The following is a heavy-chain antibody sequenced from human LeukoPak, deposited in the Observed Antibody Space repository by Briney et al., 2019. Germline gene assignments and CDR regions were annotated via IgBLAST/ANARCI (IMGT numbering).Heavy chain of an antibody. V-gene: IGHV1-2*02. D-gene: IGHD6-19*01. CDR3: ARDSSSGWFTAY. CDR2: INPNSGGT. CDR1: GYTFTGYY. J-gene: IGHJ4*02. Sequence: ASVKVSCKASGYTFTGYYMHWVRQAPGQGLEWMGWINPNSGGTNYAQKFQGRVTMTRDTSISTAYMELSSLRSEDTAVYYCARDSSSGWFTAYWGQGTLVTVSS.